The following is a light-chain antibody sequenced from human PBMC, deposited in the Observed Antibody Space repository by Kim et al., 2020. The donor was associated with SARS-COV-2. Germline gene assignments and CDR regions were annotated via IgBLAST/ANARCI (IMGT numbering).Light chain of an antibody. CDR2: DAS. CDR1: QNINKY. Sequence: DIQMTQSPSSLSASVGDRVTITCRASQNINKYLNWYQQKPGRAPKLLIYDASTLQTGVPSRFSGRGSGTDFSLTISSLQPEDVATYFCQEYDNLPALTFGGGTKVDIK. J-gene: IGKJ4*01. CDR3: QEYDNLPALT. V-gene: IGKV1-33*01.